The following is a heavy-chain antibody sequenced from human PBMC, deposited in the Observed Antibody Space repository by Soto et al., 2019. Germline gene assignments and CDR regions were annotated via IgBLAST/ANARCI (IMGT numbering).Heavy chain of an antibody. CDR2: IYHSGST. CDR1: GGSISSSNW. CDR3: ARGFGDFWSGYYSAFDY. V-gene: IGHV4-4*02. J-gene: IGHJ4*02. Sequence: SETLSLTCAVSGGSISSSNWWSWVRQPPGKGLEWIGEIYHSGSTNYNPSLKSRVTISVDKSKNLFSLKLSSVTAADTVVYYCARGFGDFWSGYYSAFDYWGQGTLVTVSS. D-gene: IGHD3-3*01.